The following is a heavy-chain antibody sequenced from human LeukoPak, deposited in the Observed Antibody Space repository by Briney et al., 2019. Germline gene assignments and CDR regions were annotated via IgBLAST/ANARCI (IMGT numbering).Heavy chain of an antibody. CDR3: ARELPLGYYYDSSGYYGAVEDY. V-gene: IGHV3-66*01. Sequence: GGSLRLSCAASGFTVSSNYMSWVRQAPGKGLEWVPVIYSGGSTYYADSVKGRFTISRDNSKNTLYLQMNSLRAEDTAVYYCARELPLGYYYDSSGYYGAVEDYWGQGTLVTVSS. D-gene: IGHD3-22*01. CDR2: IYSGGST. CDR1: GFTVSSNY. J-gene: IGHJ4*02.